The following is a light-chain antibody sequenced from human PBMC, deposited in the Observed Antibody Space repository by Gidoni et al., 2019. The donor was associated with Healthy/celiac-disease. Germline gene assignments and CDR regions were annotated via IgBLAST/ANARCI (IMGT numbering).Light chain of an antibody. Sequence: DRVTITCRASQSISSYLNWYQQKPGKAPKLLIYAASSLQSGVPSRFSGSGSGTDFTLTISSLQPEDFATYYCQQSYSTPRWTFXXXTKVEIK. J-gene: IGKJ1*01. CDR1: QSISSY. V-gene: IGKV1-39*01. CDR2: AAS. CDR3: QQSYSTPRWT.